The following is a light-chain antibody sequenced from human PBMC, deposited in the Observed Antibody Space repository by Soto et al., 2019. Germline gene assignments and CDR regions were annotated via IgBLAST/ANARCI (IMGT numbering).Light chain of an antibody. Sequence: QSVLTQPASVSGSPGQSITISCTGTSTDVGGYNYVSWYQQHPAKAPKLLIFEISHRPSGVSNRFSGSDSGNTASLTISGLHAEDEGDYYWNSYTSSNSLFVFGTGTKLTVL. CDR1: STDVGGYNY. CDR3: NSYTSSNSLFV. V-gene: IGLV2-14*01. CDR2: EIS. J-gene: IGLJ1*01.